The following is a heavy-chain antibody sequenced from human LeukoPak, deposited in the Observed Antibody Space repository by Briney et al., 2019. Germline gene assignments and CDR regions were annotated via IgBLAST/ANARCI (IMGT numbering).Heavy chain of an antibody. CDR1: GYTFTSYD. CDR2: MNPNSGGT. CDR3: ARVDDFWSGYPHFDY. J-gene: IGHJ4*02. Sequence: ASVKVSCKASGYTFTSYDINWVRQATGQGLEWMGWMNPNSGGTNYAQKFQGRVTMTRDTSISTAYMELSRLRSDDTAVYYCARVDDFWSGYPHFDYWGQGTLVTVSS. D-gene: IGHD3-3*01. V-gene: IGHV1-2*02.